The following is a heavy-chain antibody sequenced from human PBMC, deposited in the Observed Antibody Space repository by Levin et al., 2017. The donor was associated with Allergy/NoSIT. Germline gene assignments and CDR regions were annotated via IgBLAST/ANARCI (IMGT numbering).Heavy chain of an antibody. CDR2: ISGSGGST. CDR3: AQWRTYYDDSSGYYEYFQH. J-gene: IGHJ1*01. CDR1: GFTFTNYA. V-gene: IGHV3-23*01. Sequence: AGGSLRLSCAASGFTFTNYAMNWVRQAPGKGLEWVSVISGSGGSTYYAGSVKGRFTISRDNSKNTLYLQMNSLRAEDTAVYYCAQWRTYYDDSSGYYEYFQHWGQGTLVTVSS. D-gene: IGHD3-22*01.